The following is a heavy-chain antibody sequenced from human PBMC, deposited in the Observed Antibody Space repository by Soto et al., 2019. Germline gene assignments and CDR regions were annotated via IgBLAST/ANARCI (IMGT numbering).Heavy chain of an antibody. D-gene: IGHD3-22*01. Sequence: SETVSLTCTVSGGSIRWGGFYWTWVRLHPGKGLEWIGYIYHTGATYYNPSLKSRVAISGDTSKNQFSLRLGSVTAADTAVYYCAREGNFYDGSAYPGGFDYWGQGTLVTVSS. CDR1: GGSIRWGGFY. CDR3: AREGNFYDGSAYPGGFDY. CDR2: IYHTGAT. J-gene: IGHJ4*02. V-gene: IGHV4-31*02.